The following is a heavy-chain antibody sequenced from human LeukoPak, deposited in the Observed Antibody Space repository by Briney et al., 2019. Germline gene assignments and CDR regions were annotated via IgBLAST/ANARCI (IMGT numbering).Heavy chain of an antibody. D-gene: IGHD6-19*01. J-gene: IGHJ4*02. V-gene: IGHV4-34*01. Sequence: SETLSLTCAVYGGSFSGYYWSWIRQPPGEGLEWIGEINHSGSTNYNPSLKSRVTISVDTSKNQFSLKLSSVTAADTAVYYCARGQVAAPPYWGQGTLVTVSS. CDR3: ARGQVAAPPY. CDR2: INHSGST. CDR1: GGSFSGYY.